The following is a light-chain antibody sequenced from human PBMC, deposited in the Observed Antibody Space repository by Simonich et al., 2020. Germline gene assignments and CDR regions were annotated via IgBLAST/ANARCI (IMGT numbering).Light chain of an antibody. Sequence: EIVLTQSPGTLSLSPGERATLSCRASQSVSSSYLAWYQQKPGQAPRLLIYGASRRATGIPDRFSGSGSGTDFTLTISSREPEDFAVYYCQQRSNWPMYTFGQGTKLEIK. CDR3: QQRSNWPMYT. J-gene: IGKJ2*01. CDR1: QSVSSSY. CDR2: GAS. V-gene: IGKV3D-20*02.